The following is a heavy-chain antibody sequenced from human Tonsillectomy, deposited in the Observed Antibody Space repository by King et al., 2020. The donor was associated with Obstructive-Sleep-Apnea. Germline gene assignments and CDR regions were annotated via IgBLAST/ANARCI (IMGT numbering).Heavy chain of an antibody. CDR1: GFTFSNAW. CDR2: IKNKIDGGAT. CDR3: TTENYDSGNYYYFDY. Sequence: VQLVESGGDLVKPGGSLRLSCAASGFTFSNAWMSWVRQAPGKGLEWVGRIKNKIDGGATDYAAPVKGRFTISRDDSKNTLSLQMNSLKTEDTAMYYCTTENYDSGNYYYFDYWGQGILVTVSS. D-gene: IGHD3-10*01. V-gene: IGHV3-15*01. J-gene: IGHJ4*02.